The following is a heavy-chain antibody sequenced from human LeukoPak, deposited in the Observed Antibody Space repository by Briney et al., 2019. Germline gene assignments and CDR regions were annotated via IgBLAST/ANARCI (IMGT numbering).Heavy chain of an antibody. CDR3: AKAAYGSESYYDPFDY. J-gene: IGHJ4*02. Sequence: PGGSLRLSCAASGFTFSNYWMSWVRQAPGKGLEWVANIKQDGSEKYYVDSVKGRFTISRDNAKNSLYLQMNSLRAEDTAVYYCAKAAYGSESYYDPFDYWGQGTLVTVSS. CDR2: IKQDGSEK. CDR1: GFTFSNYW. D-gene: IGHD3-10*01. V-gene: IGHV3-7*03.